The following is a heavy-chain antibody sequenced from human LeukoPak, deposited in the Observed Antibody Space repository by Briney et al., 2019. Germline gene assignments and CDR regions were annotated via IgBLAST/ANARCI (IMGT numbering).Heavy chain of an antibody. J-gene: IGHJ4*02. D-gene: IGHD3-10*01. Sequence: GGSLRLSCAASGFAFSTYGMHWVRQAPGKGLEWVALIRYDGSNKYYADSVKGRFTISRDNSKNTLYLQMNSLRAEDTAVYYCAKDRGVREPNFDYWGQGTLVTVSS. V-gene: IGHV3-30*02. CDR1: GFAFSTYG. CDR3: AKDRGVREPNFDY. CDR2: IRYDGSNK.